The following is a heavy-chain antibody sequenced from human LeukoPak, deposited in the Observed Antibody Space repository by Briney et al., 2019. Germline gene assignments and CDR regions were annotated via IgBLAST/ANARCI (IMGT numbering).Heavy chain of an antibody. V-gene: IGHV3-9*01. D-gene: IGHD3-16*01. CDR1: GLTFDVYA. CDR3: AKGYSYSYTHYFDY. Sequence: GGSLRLSCAASGLTFDVYAMHWVRQAPGKGLEWVSGISWNSGSIGYADSVKGRFTISRDSAKNSLYLQMNSLRAEDSALYYCAKGYSYSYTHYFDYWGQGILVTVSS. J-gene: IGHJ4*02. CDR2: ISWNSGSI.